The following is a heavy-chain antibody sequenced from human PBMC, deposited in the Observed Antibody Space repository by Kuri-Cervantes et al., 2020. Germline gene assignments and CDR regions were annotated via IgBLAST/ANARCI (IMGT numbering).Heavy chain of an antibody. CDR3: ARGGLRYVDW. J-gene: IGHJ4*02. D-gene: IGHD3-9*01. CDR1: GGSISSSNW. CDR2: IYHSGST. V-gene: IGHV4-4*02. Sequence: SCAVSGGSISSSNWWSWVRQPPGKGLEWIEEIYHSGSTNYNPSLKSRVTISVDTSKNQFSLKLSSVTAADTAVYYCARGGLRYVDWWGQGTLVTVSS.